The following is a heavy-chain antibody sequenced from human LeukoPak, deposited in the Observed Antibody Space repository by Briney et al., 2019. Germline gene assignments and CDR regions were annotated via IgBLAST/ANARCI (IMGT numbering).Heavy chain of an antibody. CDR1: GFTFDDYA. J-gene: IGHJ4*02. D-gene: IGHD5-18*01. CDR2: ISWNSGSI. CDR3: ARGDRFRYSYADY. Sequence: GGSLRLSCAASGFTFDDYAMHWVRQAPGKGLEWVSGISWNSGSIGYADSVKGRLTISRDNAKNSLYLQMNSLRAEDMALYYCARGDRFRYSYADYWGQGTLVTVSS. V-gene: IGHV3-9*03.